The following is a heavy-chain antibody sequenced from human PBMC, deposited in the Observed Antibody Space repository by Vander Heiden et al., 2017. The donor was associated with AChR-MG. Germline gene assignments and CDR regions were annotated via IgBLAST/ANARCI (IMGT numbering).Heavy chain of an antibody. CDR3: ASSRDSPYCSGGSCYFIYGY. V-gene: IGHV4-59*01. CDR1: GGSISSYY. CDR2: IYYSGST. Sequence: QVQLQESGPGLVKPSETLSLTCTVSGGSISSYYWGWIRQPPGKGLEWIGYIYYSGSTNYNPSLKSRVTISVDTSKNQFSLKLSSVTAADTAVYYCASSRDSPYCSGGSCYFIYGYWGQGTLVTVSS. D-gene: IGHD2-15*01. J-gene: IGHJ4*02.